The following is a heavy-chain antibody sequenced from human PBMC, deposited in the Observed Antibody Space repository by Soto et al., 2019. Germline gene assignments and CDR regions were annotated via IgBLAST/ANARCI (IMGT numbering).Heavy chain of an antibody. Sequence: QVQLVQSGAEEKKPGASVKVSCKASGYTFTSYSMHWVRQAPGKRLEWMGWINAGNGNTKYSQKFHGRVTITRDTSAITAYMELSSLRSEDTAVYYCARSILVVTALDYWCQGTLVTVSS. D-gene: IGHD2-21*02. J-gene: IGHJ4*02. CDR3: ARSILVVTALDY. CDR1: GYTFTSYS. V-gene: IGHV1-3*05. CDR2: INAGNGNT.